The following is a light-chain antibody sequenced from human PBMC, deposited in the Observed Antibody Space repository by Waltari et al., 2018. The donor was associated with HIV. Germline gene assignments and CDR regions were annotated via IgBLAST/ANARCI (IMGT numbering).Light chain of an antibody. V-gene: IGLV2-8*01. CDR2: EVS. Sequence: SALTQPPSASGSPGQSVTISCTGTSRDVAGYTYVSWYQQHTGKAPKLLIAEVSKRPSGVPDRFSGSKSGNTASLTVSGLQAEDEADYYCSSYAGSINVLFGGGTKLAVL. J-gene: IGLJ2*01. CDR1: SRDVAGYTY. CDR3: SSYAGSINVL.